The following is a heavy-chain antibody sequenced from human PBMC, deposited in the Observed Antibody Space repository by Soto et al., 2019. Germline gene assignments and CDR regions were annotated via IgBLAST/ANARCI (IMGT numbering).Heavy chain of an antibody. J-gene: IGHJ4*02. CDR3: ARDLGSGYFDY. CDR1: GYTFTSNG. CDR2: ISAYNGNT. Sequence: GTSAKVSCKASGYTFTSNGISWVRQAPGQGLEWMGWISAYNGNTNYAQKLQGRVTMTTDTSTSTAYMELRSLRSDDTAVYYCARDLGSGYFDYWGQGTLVTVSS. V-gene: IGHV1-18*01. D-gene: IGHD2-15*01.